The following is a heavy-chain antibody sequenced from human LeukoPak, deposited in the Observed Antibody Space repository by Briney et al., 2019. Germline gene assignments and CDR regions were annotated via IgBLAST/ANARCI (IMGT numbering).Heavy chain of an antibody. Sequence: PGGSLRLSCGASGFTFSNYGMLWVRQAPGKGLDWVAFIRYDGNNKLYADSVKGRFTISKDNSKNTLYLHINSLRPEDTAVYYCVKDNPLDYWGQGTLVIVSS. CDR1: GFTFSNYG. CDR2: IRYDGNNK. D-gene: IGHD1-14*01. V-gene: IGHV3-30*02. CDR3: VKDNPLDY. J-gene: IGHJ4*02.